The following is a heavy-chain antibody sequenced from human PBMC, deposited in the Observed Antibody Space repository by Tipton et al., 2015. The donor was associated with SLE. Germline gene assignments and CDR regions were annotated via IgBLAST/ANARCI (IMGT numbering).Heavy chain of an antibody. CDR2: VFSSGTT. J-gene: IGHJ4*02. CDR3: ARGYCSDGVCYGFGFFDY. CDR1: GGSFGGYY. D-gene: IGHD2-8*01. Sequence: TLSLTCSIYGGSFGGYYWSWIRQPPGKGLEWIGYVFSSGTTYYNPSLQGRLSMSLDTSKNQFSLKMRSVTAADTAVYFCARGYCSDGVCYGFGFFDYWGQGNLVTVSS. V-gene: IGHV4-34*10.